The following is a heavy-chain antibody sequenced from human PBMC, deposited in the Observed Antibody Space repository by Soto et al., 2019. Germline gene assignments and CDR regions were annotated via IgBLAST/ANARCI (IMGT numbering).Heavy chain of an antibody. CDR3: AKSTGNRADAFDI. CDR2: ISYDGSNK. V-gene: IGHV3-30*18. Sequence: QVQLVESGGGVVQPGRSLRLSCAASGFTFSSYGMHWVRQAPGKGLEWVAAISYDGSNKYYADSVKGRFTISRDNSKNTLYLQMNSLRAEDTAGYYCAKSTGNRADAFDIWGQGTMVTVSS. CDR1: GFTFSSYG. D-gene: IGHD1-1*01. J-gene: IGHJ3*02.